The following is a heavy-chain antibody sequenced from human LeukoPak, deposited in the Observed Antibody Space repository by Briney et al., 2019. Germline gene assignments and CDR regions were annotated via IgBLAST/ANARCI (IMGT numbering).Heavy chain of an antibody. CDR1: GFTFSSYV. Sequence: GGSLRLSCAASGFTFSSYVMRWVRQAPGKGREGVSTIDGSGVGTYYADSVKGRFTISRDSSKSTLYLHMNSLRAEDTAVYYCTKGAAAGPKYFQHWGQGTLVTVSS. J-gene: IGHJ1*01. V-gene: IGHV3-23*01. CDR2: IDGSGVGT. D-gene: IGHD6-13*01. CDR3: TKGAAAGPKYFQH.